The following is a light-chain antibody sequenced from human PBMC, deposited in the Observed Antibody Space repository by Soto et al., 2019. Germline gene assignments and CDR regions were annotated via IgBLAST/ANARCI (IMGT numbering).Light chain of an antibody. CDR3: QQYGTFPYT. J-gene: IGKJ2*01. CDR2: GAS. CDR1: QSVPSDW. Sequence: EIVLTQSPGTLSLSPGERATLSCRASQSVPSDWLAWYRHKPGQAPRLLIYGASSRATGVPDRVIGSGSGTDFTLTSNRLEPEDFAVYYCQQYGTFPYTFGQGTKREIK. V-gene: IGKV3-20*01.